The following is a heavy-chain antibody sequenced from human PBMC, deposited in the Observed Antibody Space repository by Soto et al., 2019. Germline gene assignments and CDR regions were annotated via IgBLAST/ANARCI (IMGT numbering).Heavy chain of an antibody. CDR1: GGSISSYY. CDR2: IFYSGST. V-gene: IGHV4-59*01. Sequence: QVQLQESGPGLVKPSETLSLTCTVSGGSISSYYWSWIRQPPGKGLEWIGFIFYSGSTSYNPSLKSRVPISIDTSEYQFSLKLKSVTAADTAVYYCASMIGDPVLSFDSWGQGTLVAVSS. D-gene: IGHD3-10*02. CDR3: ASMIGDPVLSFDS. J-gene: IGHJ5*01.